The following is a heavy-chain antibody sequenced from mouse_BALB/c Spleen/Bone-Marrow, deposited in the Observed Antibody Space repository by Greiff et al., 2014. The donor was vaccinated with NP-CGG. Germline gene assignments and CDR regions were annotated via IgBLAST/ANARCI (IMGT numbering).Heavy chain of an antibody. CDR1: GYTFTNYW. CDR3: TRRDRYDYYGVDY. Sequence: QVQLKESGGELVRPGASGKVSCKASGYTFTNYWINWVRQRPGQGLEWIGNIYPSDSYSNYNQKFKDKATLTVDKSSSTAYMQLSSPTSEDSAVYYCTRRDRYDYYGVDYWGQGTSVTVSS. J-gene: IGHJ4*01. D-gene: IGHD2-14*01. V-gene: IGHV1S126*01. CDR2: IYPSDSYS.